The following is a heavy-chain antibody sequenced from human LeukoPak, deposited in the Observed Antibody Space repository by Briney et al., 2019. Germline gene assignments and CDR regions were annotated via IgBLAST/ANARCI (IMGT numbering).Heavy chain of an antibody. CDR2: IYYSGST. V-gene: IGHV4-31*03. CDR1: GGSISSGGYY. CDR3: ARERSSGGDPYYFDY. J-gene: IGHJ4*02. D-gene: IGHD2-21*02. Sequence: SETLSLTCTVSGGSISSGGYYWSWIRQHPGKGLEWIGYIYYSGSTYYNPSLKSRVTISVDTSKNQFSLKLSSVTAADTAVYYCARERSSGGDPYYFDYWGQGTLVTVSS.